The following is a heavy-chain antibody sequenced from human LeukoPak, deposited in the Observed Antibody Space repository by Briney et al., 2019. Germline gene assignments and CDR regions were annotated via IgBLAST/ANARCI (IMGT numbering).Heavy chain of an antibody. D-gene: IGHD3-16*01. CDR3: ARDWGD. CDR1: GFTFSGNW. V-gene: IGHV3-7*01. J-gene: IGHJ4*02. Sequence: GRSLRLSCAASGFTFSGNWMFWVRQAPGKGLEWVAHIKQDGSEKYYVDSVKGRFTISRDNAKNSLYLQMNSLRAEDTAVYYCARDWGDWGQGTLVTVSS. CDR2: IKQDGSEK.